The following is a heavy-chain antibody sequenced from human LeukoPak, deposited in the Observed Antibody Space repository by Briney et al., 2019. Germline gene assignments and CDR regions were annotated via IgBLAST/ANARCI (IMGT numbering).Heavy chain of an antibody. V-gene: IGHV4-59*01. CDR3: ARGGAVAGQFDY. CDR1: GGSISSYY. CDR2: IYYSGST. Sequence: SETLSLTCTVSGGSISSYYWSWIRQPPGKGLEWIGYIYYSGSTNYNPSLKSRVTISVDTSKNQFSLKLSSVTAADTAVYYCARGGAVAGQFDYWGQGTLVTVSA. D-gene: IGHD6-19*01. J-gene: IGHJ4*02.